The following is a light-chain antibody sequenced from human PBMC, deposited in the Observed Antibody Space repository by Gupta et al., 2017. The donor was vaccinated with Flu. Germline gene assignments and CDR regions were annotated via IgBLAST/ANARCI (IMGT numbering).Light chain of an antibody. V-gene: IGLV4-69*01. CDR3: QTWGTGIWM. Sequence: QLALTQSPSASASLRASVKLTCTLTSGHSTFAITWHQQQPEKGPRYLMTVNSDGSHKKGDGSPDRFSGSSSGAERYLTISSLQSEDEADYYCQTWGTGIWMFGGGTKLTVL. J-gene: IGLJ3*02. CDR2: VNSDGSH. CDR1: SGHSTFA.